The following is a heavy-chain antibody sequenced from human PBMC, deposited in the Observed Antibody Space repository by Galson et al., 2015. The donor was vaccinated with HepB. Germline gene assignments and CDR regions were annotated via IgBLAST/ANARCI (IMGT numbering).Heavy chain of an antibody. V-gene: IGHV1-2*06. CDR3: ARIPPYSSGLYYFDY. J-gene: IGHJ4*02. CDR2: INPNSGGT. D-gene: IGHD6-19*01. CDR1: GYTFTGYY. Sequence: SVKVSCKASGYTFTGYYMHWVRQAPGQGLEWMGRINPNSGGTNYAQKFQGRVTMTRDTSISTAYMELSRLRSDDTAVYYCARIPPYSSGLYYFDYWGQGTLVTVSS.